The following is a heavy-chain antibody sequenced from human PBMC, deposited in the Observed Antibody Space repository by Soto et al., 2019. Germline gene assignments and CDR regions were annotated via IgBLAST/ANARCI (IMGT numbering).Heavy chain of an antibody. V-gene: IGHV4-59*13. Sequence: SETLSLTCTVSGASIDSYYWNWIRQPPGKGLEWIGYIYYSGSTTYNPSLKTRVTISVDRSKNQFSLKLTSVTAADTAVYYCATDYGDYYFDAWGQGTLVTVSS. CDR1: GASIDSYY. CDR2: IYYSGST. CDR3: ATDYGDYYFDA. J-gene: IGHJ4*02. D-gene: IGHD4-17*01.